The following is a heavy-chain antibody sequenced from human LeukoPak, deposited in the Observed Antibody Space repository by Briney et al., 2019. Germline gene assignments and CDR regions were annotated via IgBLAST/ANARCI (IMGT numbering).Heavy chain of an antibody. V-gene: IGHV3-53*01. Sequence: GGSLRLSCAASGFTVSSNYMSWVRQAPGKGPEWVSVIYSGGSTYYADSVKGRFTISRDNSKNTLYLQMSSLRAEDTAVYYCARGSYHDSSGYYSGRAFDIWGQGTMVTVSS. CDR3: ARGSYHDSSGYYSGRAFDI. D-gene: IGHD3-22*01. CDR1: GFTVSSNY. J-gene: IGHJ3*02. CDR2: IYSGGST.